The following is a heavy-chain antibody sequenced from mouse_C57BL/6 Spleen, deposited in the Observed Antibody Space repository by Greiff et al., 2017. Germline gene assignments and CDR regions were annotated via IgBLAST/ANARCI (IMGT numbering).Heavy chain of an antibody. J-gene: IGHJ3*01. V-gene: IGHV14-4*01. Sequence: VQLQQSGAELVRPGASVKLSCTASGFNIKDDYMHWVKQRPEQGLEWIGWIYPENGDTEYASKFQGKATITADTSSNTAYLQLSSLTSEDTAVYYCTTDSLWFAYWGQGTLVTVSA. D-gene: IGHD6-1*01. CDR1: GFNIKDDY. CDR2: IYPENGDT. CDR3: TTDSLWFAY.